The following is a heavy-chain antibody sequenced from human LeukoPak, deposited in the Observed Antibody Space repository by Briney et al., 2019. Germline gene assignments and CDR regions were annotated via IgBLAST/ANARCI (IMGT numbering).Heavy chain of an antibody. Sequence: SETLSLTCAVSGDSISSSNWWGWIRQPPGQGLEWIGYMYSSGSFYYKPSLRGRVTMSVDTSKNQFSLRLSSVTAVDTAVYYCVSGPNYYDSSGCYRAEYFQYWGQGTLVTVSS. J-gene: IGHJ1*01. CDR1: GDSISSSNW. CDR3: VSGPNYYDSSGCYRAEYFQY. D-gene: IGHD3-22*01. V-gene: IGHV4-28*05. CDR2: MYSSGSF.